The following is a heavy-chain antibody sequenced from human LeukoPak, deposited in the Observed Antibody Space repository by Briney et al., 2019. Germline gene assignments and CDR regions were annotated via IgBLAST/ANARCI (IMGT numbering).Heavy chain of an antibody. D-gene: IGHD3-3*01. V-gene: IGHV1-18*01. CDR2: ISAYNGNT. Sequence: ASVKVSCKASGYTFTSYGISWVRQAPGQGLEWMGWISAYNGNTNYAQKLQGRVTMTTDTSTSTAYMELRSPRSDDTAVYYCARVGYDFWSGSLFDAFDIWGQGTMVTVSS. J-gene: IGHJ3*02. CDR1: GYTFTSYG. CDR3: ARVGYDFWSGSLFDAFDI.